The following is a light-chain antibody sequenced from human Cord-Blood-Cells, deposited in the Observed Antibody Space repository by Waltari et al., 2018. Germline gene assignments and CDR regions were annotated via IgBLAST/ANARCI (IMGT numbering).Light chain of an antibody. CDR1: QSVRSA. J-gene: IGKJ1*01. Sequence: ETVLTQSPATLYLSPWESATLPCRASQSVRSALAWYQQKPGKAPTLLIYDASNRATGIPARFSGSGSGKDFTLTISSLEPEDFAVYYCQQRSNWSWTFGQGTKVEIK. CDR2: DAS. V-gene: IGKV3-11*01. CDR3: QQRSNWSWT.